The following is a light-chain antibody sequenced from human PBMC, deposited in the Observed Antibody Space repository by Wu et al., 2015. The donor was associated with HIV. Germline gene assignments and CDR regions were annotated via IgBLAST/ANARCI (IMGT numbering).Light chain of an antibody. J-gene: IGKJ4*01. CDR1: QGISKS. CDR3: QQYYSTPLT. V-gene: IGKV1-NL1*01. CDR2: ATS. Sequence: DIQMTQSPPSLSASVGDRVTITCRASQGISKSLAWYQQKPGKAPKLLLYATSRLESGVPSRFSGSGSVTDYTLTISSLQPEDFVTYYCQQYYSTPLTFGGGTKVEIK.